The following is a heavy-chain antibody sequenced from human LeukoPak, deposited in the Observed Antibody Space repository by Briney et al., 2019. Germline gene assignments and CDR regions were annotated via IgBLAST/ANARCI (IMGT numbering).Heavy chain of an antibody. CDR3: ARVLEQWLSLFALDY. D-gene: IGHD6-19*01. J-gene: IGHJ4*02. V-gene: IGHV1-2*02. Sequence: VASVKVSCKASGYTFTGYYMHWVRQAPGQGLEWMGWINPNSGGTNYAQKFQGRVTMTRDTSISTAYMELNSLRSDDTAVYYCARVLEQWLSLFALDYWGQGTLVTVSS. CDR2: INPNSGGT. CDR1: GYTFTGYY.